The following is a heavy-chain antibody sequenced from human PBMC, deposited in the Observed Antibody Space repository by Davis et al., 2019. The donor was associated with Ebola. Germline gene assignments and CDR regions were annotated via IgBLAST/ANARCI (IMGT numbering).Heavy chain of an antibody. CDR2: ISGSGGST. CDR3: AKGGGGVLDAFDI. Sequence: PGGSLRLSCAASGFTFSSYSMNWVRQAPGKGLEWVSGISGSGGSTFYADSVKGRFTISRDNSKNTLYLQMNSLRAEDTAVYYCAKGGGGVLDAFDIWGQGTMVTVSS. J-gene: IGHJ3*02. CDR1: GFTFSSYS. V-gene: IGHV3-23*01. D-gene: IGHD2/OR15-2a*01.